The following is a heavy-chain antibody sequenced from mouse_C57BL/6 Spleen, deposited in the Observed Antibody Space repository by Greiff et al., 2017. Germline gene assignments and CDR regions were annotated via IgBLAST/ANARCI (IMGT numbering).Heavy chain of an antibody. CDR2: ISSGSSTI. J-gene: IGHJ2*01. Sequence: EVQVVESGGGLVKPGGSLKLSCAASGFTFSDYGMHWVRQAPEKGLEWVAYISSGSSTIYYADTVKGRFTISRDNAKNTLFLQMTSLRSEDTAMYYCARNDYDTSYFDYWGQGTTLTVSS. CDR1: GFTFSDYG. V-gene: IGHV5-17*01. CDR3: ARNDYDTSYFDY. D-gene: IGHD2-4*01.